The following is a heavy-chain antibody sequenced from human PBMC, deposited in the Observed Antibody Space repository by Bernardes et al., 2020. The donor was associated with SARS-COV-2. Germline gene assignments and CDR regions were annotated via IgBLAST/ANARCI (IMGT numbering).Heavy chain of an antibody. CDR2: IWYDGSNK. V-gene: IGHV3-33*01. CDR1: GFTFSSYG. D-gene: IGHD2-2*01. Sequence: GGSLRLSCAASGFTFSSYGMHWVRQAPGKGLEWVAVIWYDGSNKYYADSVKGRFTISRDNSKNTLYLQMNSLRAEDTAVYYCARDRHDCSSTSCPSYYYYYYGMDVWGQGTTVTVSS. J-gene: IGHJ6*02. CDR3: ARDRHDCSSTSCPSYYYYYYGMDV.